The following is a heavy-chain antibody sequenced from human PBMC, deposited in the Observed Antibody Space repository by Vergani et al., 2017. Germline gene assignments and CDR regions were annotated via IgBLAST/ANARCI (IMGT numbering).Heavy chain of an antibody. J-gene: IGHJ5*02. D-gene: IGHD1-14*01. Sequence: QVQLVESGGGVVQPGRSLRLSCAASGFTFNQYGMNWVRQAPGKGLEWVAVTWYDGNNKQYADSVKGRFTISRDNSNSTMSLQMNSLRDEDTGGYYCARDLRLLYNRFDPWGQGTLVTVSS. V-gene: IGHV3-33*01. CDR2: TWYDGNNK. CDR1: GFTFNQYG. CDR3: ARDLRLLYNRFDP.